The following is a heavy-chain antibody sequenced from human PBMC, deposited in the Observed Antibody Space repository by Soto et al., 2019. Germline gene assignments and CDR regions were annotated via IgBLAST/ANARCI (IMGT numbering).Heavy chain of an antibody. CDR1: GVTCSSSA. J-gene: IGHJ4*02. D-gene: IGHD5-12*01. CDR3: AKTRDSGYDYDYFDY. CDR2: ISGSGGST. Sequence: GSLTLSFAAYGVTCSSSAMSWVRQAPGKGLEWVSAISGSGGSTYYADSVKGRFTISRDNSKNTLYLQMNSLRAEDTAVYYCAKTRDSGYDYDYFDYWGQGTLVTVSS. V-gene: IGHV3-23*01.